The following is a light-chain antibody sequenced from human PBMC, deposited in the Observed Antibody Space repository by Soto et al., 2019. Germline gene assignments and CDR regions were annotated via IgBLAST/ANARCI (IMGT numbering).Light chain of an antibody. CDR3: QQYGSSPLT. CDR1: QGVSSD. J-gene: IGKJ4*01. Sequence: EIVLTQSPATLSVSPGERATLSCRASQGVSSDLAWYQQKPGQAPRLLIYGTSSRATGIPDRFSGSGSGTDFTLTINRLEPEDFAVYYCQQYGSSPLTFGGGTKVDI. CDR2: GTS. V-gene: IGKV3-20*01.